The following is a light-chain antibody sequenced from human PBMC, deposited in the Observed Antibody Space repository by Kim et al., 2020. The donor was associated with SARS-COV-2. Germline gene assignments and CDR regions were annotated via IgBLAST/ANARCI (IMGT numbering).Light chain of an antibody. CDR3: QQYGSSPQT. CDR2: GAS. CDR1: QSVTSNY. V-gene: IGKV3-20*01. Sequence: GESATLSCRASQSVTSNYLAWYQQKPGQAPRLLIYGASSRATGIPDRFSGSGSGTDFTLTISRLEPEDFAVYYCQQYGSSPQTFGQGTKVDIK. J-gene: IGKJ1*01.